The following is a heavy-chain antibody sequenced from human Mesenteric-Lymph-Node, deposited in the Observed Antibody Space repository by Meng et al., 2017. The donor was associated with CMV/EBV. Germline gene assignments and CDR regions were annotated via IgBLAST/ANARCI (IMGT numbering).Heavy chain of an antibody. D-gene: IGHD3-10*01. J-gene: IGHJ6*02. CDR2: VSSSGNNI. Sequence: GGSLRLSCSASGFTFSSYEMNWVRQAPGKGLEWLSYVSSSGNNIYYADSVKGRFTLSRDNAKNTLYLQMNSLRAEDTAVYYCARDMVPPSNYYYYGMDVWGQGTTVTVSS. CDR1: GFTFSSYE. V-gene: IGHV3-48*03. CDR3: ARDMVPPSNYYYYGMDV.